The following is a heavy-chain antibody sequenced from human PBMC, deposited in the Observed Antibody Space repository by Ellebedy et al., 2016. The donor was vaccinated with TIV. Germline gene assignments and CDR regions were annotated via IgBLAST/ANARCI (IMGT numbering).Heavy chain of an antibody. CDR1: GFTFSNAW. CDR3: ARDMEIDYGDYVGVDY. J-gene: IGHJ4*02. D-gene: IGHD4-17*01. Sequence: GESLKISCAASGFTFSNAWMNWVRQAPGKGLEWVAYISSSSNTIYYADSVKGRFTISRDNAKNSLYLQMNSLRDEDTAVYYCARDMEIDYGDYVGVDYWGQGTLVTVSS. V-gene: IGHV3-48*02. CDR2: ISSSSNTI.